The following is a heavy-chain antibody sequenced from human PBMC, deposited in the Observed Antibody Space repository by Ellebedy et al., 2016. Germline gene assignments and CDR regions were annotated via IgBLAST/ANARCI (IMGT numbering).Heavy chain of an antibody. Sequence: GESLKISCAASGFTFSSYAMHWVRQAPGKGLEYVSAISSNVGSTYYANSVKGRFTISRDNSKNTLYLQMGSLRAEDMAVYYCARPRLAVGATPLDYWGQGTLVTVSS. D-gene: IGHD1-26*01. CDR3: ARPRLAVGATPLDY. CDR1: GFTFSSYA. V-gene: IGHV3-64*01. J-gene: IGHJ4*02. CDR2: ISSNVGST.